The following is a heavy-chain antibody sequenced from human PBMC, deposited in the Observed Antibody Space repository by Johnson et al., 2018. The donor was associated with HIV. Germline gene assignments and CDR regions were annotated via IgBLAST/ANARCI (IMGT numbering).Heavy chain of an antibody. CDR2: ISWNSGSI. CDR3: AKDISAPLYCSGGSCYSLAFDI. Sequence: EVQLVESGGRVVRRGGSLRLSCAASGFTFDDYGMSWVRQGPGKGLEWVSGISWNSGSIGYADSVKGRFTISRDNAKNSLYLQMNSLRAEDTALYYCAKDISAPLYCSGGSCYSLAFDIWGQGTMVTVSS. V-gene: IGHV3-9*01. J-gene: IGHJ3*02. D-gene: IGHD2-15*01. CDR1: GFTFDDYG.